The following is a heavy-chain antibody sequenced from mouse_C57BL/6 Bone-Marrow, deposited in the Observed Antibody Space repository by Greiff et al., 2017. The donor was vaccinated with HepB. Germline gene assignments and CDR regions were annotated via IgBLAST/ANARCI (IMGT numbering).Heavy chain of an antibody. CDR3: AIKTVVAPYAMDY. V-gene: IGHV1-74*01. CDR1: GYTFTSYW. CDR2: IHPSDSDT. D-gene: IGHD1-1*01. J-gene: IGHJ4*01. Sequence: QVQLKQSGAELVKPGASVKVSCKASGYTFTSYWMHWVKQRPGQGLEWIGRIHPSDSDTNYNQKFKGKATLTVVKSSSTAYMQLISLTSEDSAVYYCAIKTVVAPYAMDYWGQGTSVTVSS.